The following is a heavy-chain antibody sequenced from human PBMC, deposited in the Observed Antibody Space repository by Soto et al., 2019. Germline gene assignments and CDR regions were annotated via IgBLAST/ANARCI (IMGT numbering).Heavy chain of an antibody. J-gene: IGHJ5*02. Sequence: EVQLVESGGGLVQPEGSLRLSCAASGFTFSSYWMRWVRQAPGKGLVWVSRINSDGSSTSYADSVKGRFTISRDNAKNTLYLQMNSLRAEDAAVYYCARAGYCSGRSCYSSMDWFDPWGQGTLVTVSS. V-gene: IGHV3-74*01. D-gene: IGHD2-15*01. CDR1: GFTFSSYW. CDR2: INSDGSST. CDR3: ARAGYCSGRSCYSSMDWFDP.